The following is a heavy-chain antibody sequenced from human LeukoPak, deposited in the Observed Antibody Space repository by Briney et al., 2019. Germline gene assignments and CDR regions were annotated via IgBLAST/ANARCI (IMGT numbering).Heavy chain of an antibody. D-gene: IGHD3-10*01. V-gene: IGHV1-46*01. Sequence: ASVKVSCKASGYTFTSYYMHWVRQAPGQGLEWMGIINPSGGSTGYAQKFQGRVTMTRGTSTSTVYMELSSLRSEDTAVYYCARRLGSGKGWFDPWGQGTLVTVSS. J-gene: IGHJ5*02. CDR1: GYTFTSYY. CDR2: INPSGGST. CDR3: ARRLGSGKGWFDP.